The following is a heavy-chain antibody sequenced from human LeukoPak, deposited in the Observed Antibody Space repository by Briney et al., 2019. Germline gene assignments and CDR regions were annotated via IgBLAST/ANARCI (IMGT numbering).Heavy chain of an antibody. CDR3: ARHHPPLYYDFWSGYYAFDY. CDR2: IYYSGST. D-gene: IGHD3-3*01. CDR1: GGSISSYY. J-gene: IGHJ4*02. Sequence: SETLSLTCTVSGGSISSYYWSWIRQPPGKGLEWTGYIYYSGSTNYNPSLKSRVTISVDTSKNQFSLKLSSVTAADTAVYYCARHHPPLYYDFWSGYYAFDYWGQGTLVTVSS. V-gene: IGHV4-59*08.